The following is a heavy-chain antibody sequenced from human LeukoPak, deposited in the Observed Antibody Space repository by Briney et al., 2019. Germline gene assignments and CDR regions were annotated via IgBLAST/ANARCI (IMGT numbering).Heavy chain of an antibody. CDR2: IYSGGST. V-gene: IGHV3-53*05. CDR1: GFTVSSNY. CDR3: AKDRDRLPGD. Sequence: PGGSLRLSCAASGFTVSSNYMSWVRQAPGKGLEWVSVIYSGGSTYYADSVKGRFTISRDNSKNSLYLQMNSLRTEDTALYYCAKDRDRLPGDWGQGTLVTVSS. D-gene: IGHD3-10*01. J-gene: IGHJ4*02.